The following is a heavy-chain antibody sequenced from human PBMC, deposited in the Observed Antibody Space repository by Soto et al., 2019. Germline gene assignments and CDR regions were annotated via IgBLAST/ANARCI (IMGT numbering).Heavy chain of an antibody. V-gene: IGHV4-59*08. Sequence: SETLSLTCAVYGGSFSGYYWSWIRQPPGKGLEWIGDIYYSGSTNYNPSLKSRVTISVDTSKNQSSLKLSSVTAADTAVYFCARRYGLSAFDIWGQGTMVTVSS. CDR3: ARRYGLSAFDI. CDR1: GGSFSGYY. CDR2: IYYSGST. J-gene: IGHJ3*02. D-gene: IGHD3-10*01.